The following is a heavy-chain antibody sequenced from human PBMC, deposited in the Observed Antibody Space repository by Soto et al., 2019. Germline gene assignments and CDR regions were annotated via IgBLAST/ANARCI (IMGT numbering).Heavy chain of an antibody. V-gene: IGHV5-51*01. CDR3: ARQGDSSGYYQYYFDY. J-gene: IGHJ4*02. Sequence: GESLKISCKGSGYSFTSYWIGWVRQMPGKGLEWMGIIYPGDSDTRYSPSFQGQVTISADKSISTAYLQWSSLKASDTAMYYCARQGDSSGYYQYYFDYWGQGTLVTVSS. D-gene: IGHD3-22*01. CDR2: IYPGDSDT. CDR1: GYSFTSYW.